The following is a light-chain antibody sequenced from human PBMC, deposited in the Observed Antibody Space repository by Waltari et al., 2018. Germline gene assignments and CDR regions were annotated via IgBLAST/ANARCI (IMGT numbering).Light chain of an antibody. Sequence: TQDPAVSVAMGQTVRITCQGSSLRSFYANRYQQGPGQAPILVGYGKNDRPSGVPDRFSGSSSDNTASLTITGAQAEDEGFYYCHSRDASGVGGTFGGGTKLTVL. CDR1: SLRSFY. CDR2: GKN. J-gene: IGLJ2*01. V-gene: IGLV3-19*01. CDR3: HSRDASGVGGT.